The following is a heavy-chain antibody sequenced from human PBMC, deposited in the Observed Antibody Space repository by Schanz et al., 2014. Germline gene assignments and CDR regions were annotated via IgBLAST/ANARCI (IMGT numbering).Heavy chain of an antibody. V-gene: IGHV3-7*01. CDR1: GFSFNNYG. J-gene: IGHJ3*02. Sequence: EVQLLESGGSVVQPGRSLRLSCAASGFSFNNYGLNWVRQAPGKGLEWVANIKQDESERSYVDSVKGRFTISRDNSKNTLSLQMNSLRAEDTAVYYCAREEGYGYGPGAFDIWGQGTMVTVSS. D-gene: IGHD5-18*01. CDR3: AREEGYGYGPGAFDI. CDR2: IKQDESER.